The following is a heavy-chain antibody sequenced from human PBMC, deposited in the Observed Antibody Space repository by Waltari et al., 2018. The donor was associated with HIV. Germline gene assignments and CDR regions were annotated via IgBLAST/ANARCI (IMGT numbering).Heavy chain of an antibody. CDR1: GFTFGSYW. D-gene: IGHD1-7*01. CDR3: ARGRTTSDY. V-gene: IGHV3-7*01. J-gene: IGHJ4*02. CDR2: IKQDGSEK. Sequence: EVQLVESGGGLVQPGGSLRLSRAASGFTFGSYWMSWGRQAPGKGLEWVANIKQDGSEKNYVDSVKGRFTISRDNAKNSLYLQMNSLRVEDTAVYYCARGRTTSDYWGQGTLVTVSS.